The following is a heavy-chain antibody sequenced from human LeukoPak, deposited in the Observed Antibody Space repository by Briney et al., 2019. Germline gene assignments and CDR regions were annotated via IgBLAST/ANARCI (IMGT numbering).Heavy chain of an antibody. CDR3: VTFGRSYLAVFDI. J-gene: IGHJ3*02. CDR2: IKSKTDGGTT. D-gene: IGHD3-10*01. Sequence: GGSLRLSCAASGFTFSNAWMSWLRQAPGKGLEWVGRIKSKTDGGTTDYTAPVKGRFSISRDDSKNTLYLQMNSLKTEDTAVYYCVTFGRSYLAVFDIWGQGTMVTVSS. V-gene: IGHV3-15*01. CDR1: GFTFSNAW.